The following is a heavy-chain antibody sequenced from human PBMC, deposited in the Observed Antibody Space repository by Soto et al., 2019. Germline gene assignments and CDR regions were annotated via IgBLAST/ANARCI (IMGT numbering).Heavy chain of an antibody. D-gene: IGHD6-13*01. CDR2: ISYDGSNK. CDR3: ASLAAAGTNYYYYGMDV. Sequence: PGGSLRLSCAASGFTFSSYAMHWVRQAPGKGLEWVAVISYDGSNKYYADSVKGRFTISRDNSKNTLYLQMNSLRAEDTAVYYCASLAAAGTNYYYYGMDVWGQGTTVTVSS. CDR1: GFTFSSYA. V-gene: IGHV3-30-3*01. J-gene: IGHJ6*02.